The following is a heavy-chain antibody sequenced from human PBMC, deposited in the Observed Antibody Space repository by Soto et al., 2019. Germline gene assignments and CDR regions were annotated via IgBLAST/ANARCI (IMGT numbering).Heavy chain of an antibody. CDR1: GLTFSNYA. CDR2: ISSTSIYI. J-gene: IGHJ6*03. D-gene: IGHD4-17*01. V-gene: IGHV3-21*01. CDR3: AREPTYGDLSGYNFFYMDV. Sequence: GGSLRLSCAASGLTFSNYAMNWVRQAPGKGLEWVSSISSTSIYIYYADSVKGRFTISRDNAKSSLFLQMNSLTAEDTAVYYCAREPTYGDLSGYNFFYMDVWGTGTTVTVSS.